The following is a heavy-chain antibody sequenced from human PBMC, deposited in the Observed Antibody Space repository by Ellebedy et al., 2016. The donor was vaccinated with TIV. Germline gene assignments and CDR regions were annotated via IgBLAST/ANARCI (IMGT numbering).Heavy chain of an antibody. CDR2: IYYSGST. CDR3: ARYYYDSSGYYNTPYYFDY. CDR1: GGSISSYY. J-gene: IGHJ4*02. D-gene: IGHD3-22*01. Sequence: SETLSLXXTVSGGSISSYYWSWIRQPPGKGLEWIGSIYYSGSTYYNPSLKSRVTISVDTSKNQFSLKLSSVTAADTAVYYCARYYYDSSGYYNTPYYFDYWGQGTLVTVSS. V-gene: IGHV4-39*01.